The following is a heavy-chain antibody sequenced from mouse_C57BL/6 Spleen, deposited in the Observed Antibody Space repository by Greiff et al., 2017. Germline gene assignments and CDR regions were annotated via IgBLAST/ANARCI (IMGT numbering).Heavy chain of an antibody. D-gene: IGHD2-4*01. CDR1: GYTFTSYW. V-gene: IGHV1-55*01. CDR3: ARGDYDDYYAMDY. CDR2: IYPGSGST. Sequence: QVQLKQSGAELVKPGASVKMSCKASGYTFTSYWITWVKQRPGQGLEWIGDIYPGSGSTNYNEKFKSKATLTVDTSSSTAYMQLSSLTSEDSAVYYCARGDYDDYYAMDYWGQGTSVTVSS. J-gene: IGHJ4*01.